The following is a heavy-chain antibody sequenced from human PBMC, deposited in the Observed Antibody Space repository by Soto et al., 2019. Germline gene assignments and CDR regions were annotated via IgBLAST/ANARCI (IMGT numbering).Heavy chain of an antibody. CDR1: GLTLSAYS. Sequence: EVQLVDSGGGLVQPGGSLRLSRAASGLTLSAYSMNWLRQTQGKGLELVLYSSARSSTLDYADSMMGRFTISRDNAKNSVYLQMNSVRVEDTDMYYWARNYGDYLSQGTLVTVSS. CDR2: SSARSSTL. CDR3: ARNYGDY. V-gene: IGHV3-48*01. J-gene: IGHJ4*02.